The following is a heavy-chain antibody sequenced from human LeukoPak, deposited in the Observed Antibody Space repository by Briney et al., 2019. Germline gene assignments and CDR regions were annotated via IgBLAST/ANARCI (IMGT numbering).Heavy chain of an antibody. V-gene: IGHV3-30-3*01. CDR3: ARDGDAVVVAATVYFHH. CDR2: TSYDGSNK. Sequence: GGSLRLSCAASGFTFSSFAMHWVRQTPGKGLEWVAVTSYDGSNKYYADSVKGRFTISRDNSKNTLYLQMNSLRAEDTAVYYCARDGDAVVVAATVYFHHWGQGTLVTVSS. J-gene: IGHJ1*01. CDR1: GFTFSSFA. D-gene: IGHD2-15*01.